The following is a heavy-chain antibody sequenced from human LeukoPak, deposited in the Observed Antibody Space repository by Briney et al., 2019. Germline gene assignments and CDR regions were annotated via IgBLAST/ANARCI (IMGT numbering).Heavy chain of an antibody. V-gene: IGHV1-18*01. Sequence: ASVKVSCKASGYTFTSYGISWVRQAPGQGLEWMGWISAYNGNTNYAQKPQGRVTMTTDTSTSTAYMELRSLRSDDTAVYYCARTSYCSSTSCYPGYYYYYMDVWGKGTTVTVSS. CDR1: GYTFTSYG. CDR2: ISAYNGNT. J-gene: IGHJ6*03. D-gene: IGHD2-2*01. CDR3: ARTSYCSSTSCYPGYYYYYMDV.